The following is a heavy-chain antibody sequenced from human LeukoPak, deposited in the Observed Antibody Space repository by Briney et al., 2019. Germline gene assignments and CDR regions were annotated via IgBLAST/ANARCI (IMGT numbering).Heavy chain of an antibody. Sequence: SQTLSPTCSVSGGSISSDNYYWTWIRQPAGKGLEWIGRFHTGGSANYNPSLKSRVTISVDTSKNQFSLRLNSVTAADTAIYYCAREGYYDDSGYYFRYFDSWGQGTLVTVSS. D-gene: IGHD3-22*01. V-gene: IGHV4-61*02. CDR1: GGSISSDNYY. CDR3: AREGYYDDSGYYFRYFDS. CDR2: FHTGGSA. J-gene: IGHJ4*02.